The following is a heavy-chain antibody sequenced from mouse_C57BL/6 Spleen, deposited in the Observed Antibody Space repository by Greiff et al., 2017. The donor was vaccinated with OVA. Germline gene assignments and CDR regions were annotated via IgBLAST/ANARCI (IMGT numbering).Heavy chain of an antibody. CDR2: IDPSDSET. D-gene: IGHD1-1*01. CDR3: ARMDYGSSPRAMDY. V-gene: IGHV1-52*01. Sequence: QVQLQQPGAELVRPGSSVKLSCKASGYTFTSYWMHWVKQRPIQGLEWIGNIDPSDSETHYNQKFKDKATLTVDKSSSTAYMQLSRLTSEDSAVYYCARMDYGSSPRAMDYWGQGTSVTVSS. CDR1: GYTFTSYW. J-gene: IGHJ4*01.